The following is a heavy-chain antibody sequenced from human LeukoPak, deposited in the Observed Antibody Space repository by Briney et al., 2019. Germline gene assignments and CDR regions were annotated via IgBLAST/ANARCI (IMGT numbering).Heavy chain of an antibody. CDR1: GYTLTELS. CDR3: ATYHLHSSSWYCFDY. V-gene: IGHV1-24*01. CDR2: FDPEDGET. Sequence: ASVKVSCMVSGYTLTELSMHWVRQAPGKGLEWMGGFDPEDGETIYAQKFQGRVTMTEDTSTDTAYMELSSLRSEDTAVYYCATYHLHSSSWYCFDYWGQGTLVTVSS. D-gene: IGHD6-13*01. J-gene: IGHJ4*02.